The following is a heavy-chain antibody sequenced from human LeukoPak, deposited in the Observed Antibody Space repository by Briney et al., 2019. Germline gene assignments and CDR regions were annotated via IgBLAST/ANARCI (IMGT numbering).Heavy chain of an antibody. V-gene: IGHV3-23*01. D-gene: IGHD3-10*01. J-gene: IGHJ4*02. CDR1: GFTFSNYA. CDR3: AKQRGIRLSEYYFDY. CDR2: ISGSGGST. Sequence: QSGGSLRLSCAASGFTFSNYAMSWVRQAPGKGLEWVSVISGSGGSTFYADSVKGRFTISRDNSKNTLYLQMNSLRAEDTAVYYCAKQRGIRLSEYYFDYWGQGTLVTVSS.